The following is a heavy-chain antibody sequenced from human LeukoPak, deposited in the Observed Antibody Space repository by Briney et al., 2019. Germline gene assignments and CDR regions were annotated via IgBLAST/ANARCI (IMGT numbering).Heavy chain of an antibody. D-gene: IGHD6-19*01. V-gene: IGHV4-39*07. J-gene: IGHJ5*02. CDR2: IYYSGNT. CDR3: ASVRGYSSGWYASGFDP. CDR1: GGSISSSSYY. Sequence: SETLSLTCTVSGGSISSSSYYWGWIRQPPGKGLEWIGSIYYSGNTNYNPSLKSRVTISLDTSKNQFSLKLTSVTAADTAVYYCASVRGYSSGWYASGFDPWGQGTLVTVSS.